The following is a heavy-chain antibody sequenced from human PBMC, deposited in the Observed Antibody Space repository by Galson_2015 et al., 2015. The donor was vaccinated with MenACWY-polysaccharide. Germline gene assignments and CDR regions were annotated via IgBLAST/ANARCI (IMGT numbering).Heavy chain of an antibody. V-gene: IGHV1-69*13. CDR2: IIPIFGTA. CDR1: GGTFSSYA. D-gene: IGHD2-21*01. CDR3: ARDLGSGDDYGDY. Sequence: SVKVSCKASGGTFSSYAISWVRQAPGQGLEWMGGIIPIFGTANYAQKFQGRVTITADESTSTAYMELSSLRSEDTAVYYCARDLGSGDDYGDYWGQGTLVTVSS. J-gene: IGHJ4*02.